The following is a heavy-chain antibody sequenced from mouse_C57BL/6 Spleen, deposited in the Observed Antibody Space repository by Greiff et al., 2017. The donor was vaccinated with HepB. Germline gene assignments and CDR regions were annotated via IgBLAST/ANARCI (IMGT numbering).Heavy chain of an antibody. J-gene: IGHJ3*01. CDR2: IYPRDGST. CDR3: ASSIYYGNYVFAY. D-gene: IGHD2-1*01. Sequence: QVQLQQSGPELVKPGASVKLSCKASGYTFTSYDINWVKQRPGQGLEWIGWIYPRDGSTKYNEKFKGKATLTVDTSASTAYMELHSLKSEDSAVYFCASSIYYGNYVFAYWGQGTLVTVSA. CDR1: GYTFTSYD. V-gene: IGHV1-85*01.